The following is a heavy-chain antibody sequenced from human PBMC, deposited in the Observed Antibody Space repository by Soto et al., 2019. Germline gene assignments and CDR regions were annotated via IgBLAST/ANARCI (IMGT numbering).Heavy chain of an antibody. J-gene: IGHJ5*02. CDR1: GFTFSSYA. V-gene: IGHV3-30-3*01. CDR2: ISYDGSNK. D-gene: IGHD2-15*01. CDR3: ARGHHFLGVVAATPKWFDP. Sequence: QVQLVESGGGVVQPGRSLRLSCAASGFTFSSYAMHWVRQAPGKGLEWVAVISYDGSNKYYADSVKGRFTISRDNSKNTLYLQMNSLRAEDTAVYYCARGHHFLGVVAATPKWFDPWGQGTLVTVSS.